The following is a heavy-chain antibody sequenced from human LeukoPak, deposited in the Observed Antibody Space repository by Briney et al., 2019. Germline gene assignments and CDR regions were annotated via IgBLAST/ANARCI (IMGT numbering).Heavy chain of an antibody. V-gene: IGHV4-4*07. Sequence: PSETLSLTCTVSGGSISSYYWSWIRQPAGKGLEWIGRIYTSGSTNYNPSLKSRVTMSVDTSKNQFSLKLSSVTAADTAVYYCARTPRKSGSYCFDYWGQGTLVTVSS. D-gene: IGHD1-26*01. CDR1: GGSISSYY. CDR2: IYTSGST. J-gene: IGHJ4*02. CDR3: ARTPRKSGSYCFDY.